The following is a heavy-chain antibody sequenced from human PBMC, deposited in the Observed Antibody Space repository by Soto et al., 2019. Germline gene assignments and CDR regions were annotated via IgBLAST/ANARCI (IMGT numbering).Heavy chain of an antibody. D-gene: IGHD1-26*01. CDR1: GCTFSSYE. Sequence: EVQLVESGGGLVQPGRSLRLSCAASGCTFSSYEMNWVRQAPGKGLEWVSYLDSRSSIIHYADSVKGRFTISRDNARNSLYLQMNRLRVEDTAVYYCARGRGLSGSYYAFDYWGLGSLVTVSS. V-gene: IGHV3-48*03. CDR2: LDSRSSII. CDR3: ARGRGLSGSYYAFDY. J-gene: IGHJ4*02.